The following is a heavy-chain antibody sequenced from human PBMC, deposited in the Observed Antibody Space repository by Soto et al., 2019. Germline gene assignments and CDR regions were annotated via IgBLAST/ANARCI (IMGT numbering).Heavy chain of an antibody. CDR2: VSCSGGST. J-gene: IGHJ4*02. CDR1: GFTFSSYT. CDR3: ATPPDYNWNVC. D-gene: IGHD1-20*01. Sequence: EVQLLESGGGLVQPGGSLRLSCAASGFTFSSYTMSWVRQAPGKGLEWISAVSCSGGSTDYADSVKGRFTISRDNSKDMLNLQMNNLRAEDRVVYYFATPPDYNWNVCWGQGTLVTVSS. V-gene: IGHV3-23*01.